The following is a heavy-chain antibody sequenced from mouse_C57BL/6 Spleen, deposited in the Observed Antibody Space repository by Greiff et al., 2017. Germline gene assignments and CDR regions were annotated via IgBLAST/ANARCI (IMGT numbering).Heavy chain of an antibody. Sequence: DVLLVESEGGLVKPGSSMKLSCTASGFTFSDAYMAWVSQVPEKGLEWVANINNEGSGTYYVYTLKSRFIISRDNAKNMLYLQMSSLKSEDTATYYCARNNCNGIDYWGQGTTLTVSS. J-gene: IGHJ2*01. V-gene: IGHV5-16*01. D-gene: IGHD1-3*01. CDR3: ARNNCNGIDY. CDR1: GFTFSDAY. CDR2: INNEGSGT.